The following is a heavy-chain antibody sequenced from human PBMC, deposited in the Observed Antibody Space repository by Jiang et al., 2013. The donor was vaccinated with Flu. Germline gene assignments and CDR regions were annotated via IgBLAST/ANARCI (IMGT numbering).Heavy chain of an antibody. V-gene: IGHV1-24*01. CDR1: GGTFSSYA. CDR3: ATDGLSGGSRKIYFDY. J-gene: IGHJ4*02. D-gene: IGHD4-23*01. Sequence: GAEVKKPGSSVKVSCKASGGTFSSYAISWVRQAPGQGLEWMGGFDPEDGETIYAQKFQGRVTMTEDTSTDTAYMELSSLRSEDTAVYYCATDGLSGGSRKIYFDYWGQGTLVTVSS. CDR2: FDPEDGET.